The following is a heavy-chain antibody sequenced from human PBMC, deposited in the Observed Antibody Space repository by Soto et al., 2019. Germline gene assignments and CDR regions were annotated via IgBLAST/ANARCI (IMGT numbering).Heavy chain of an antibody. D-gene: IGHD6-19*01. CDR3: GKERRGRGWSECNF. J-gene: IGHJ4*02. V-gene: IGHV3-23*01. CDR1: GFTFRAYA. CDR2: ISGSGGDA. Sequence: GGSLRLSCKVSGFTFRAYAMSWVRQAPGKGLEWVSDISGSGGDARYAASVKGRFTISRDNSRDTLFLQLNSLRVDDTAVYYCGKERRGRGWSECNFWGQGTLVTVSS.